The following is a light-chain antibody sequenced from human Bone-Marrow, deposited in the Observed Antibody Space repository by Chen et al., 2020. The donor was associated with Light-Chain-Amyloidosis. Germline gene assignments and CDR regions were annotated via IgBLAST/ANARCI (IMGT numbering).Light chain of an antibody. CDR2: DVS. Sequence: ARTHPAPVPGPLGQPATTPAPGTSSVVGGSEYVSWYQQYPGKVPKLMIYDVSKRPSGVSDRFSASKSGNTASLTISGLQAEDEADYYCCSHAGTYVIFGGGTKLTVL. CDR1: SSVVGGSEY. CDR3: CSHAGTYVI. V-gene: IGLV2-11*01. J-gene: IGLJ2*01.